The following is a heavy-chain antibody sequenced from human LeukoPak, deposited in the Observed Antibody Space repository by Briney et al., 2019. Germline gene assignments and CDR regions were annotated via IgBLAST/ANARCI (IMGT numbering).Heavy chain of an antibody. D-gene: IGHD6-13*01. CDR3: ARVTGYRIEDYFDY. CDR2: IYSTGST. V-gene: IGHV4-4*07. J-gene: IGHJ4*02. CDR1: GGSISSYY. Sequence: PSETLSLTCTVSGGSISSYYWSWIRQPVGKGLEWIGRIYSTGSTNYNPSLRSRVTMSVDTSKNEFSLKLRSVAAADTAVYYCARVTGYRIEDYFDYWGQGTLVTVSS.